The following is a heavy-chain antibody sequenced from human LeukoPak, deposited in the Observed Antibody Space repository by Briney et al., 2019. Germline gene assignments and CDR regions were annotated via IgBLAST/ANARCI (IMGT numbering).Heavy chain of an antibody. CDR3: ARGIAAAGTGGYYFDY. CDR1: GGTFSSYA. CDR2: IIPILGIA. V-gene: IGHV1-69*04. J-gene: IGHJ4*02. D-gene: IGHD6-13*01. Sequence: ASVKVSRKASGGTFSSYAISWVRQAPGQGLEWMGRIIPILGIANYAQKFQGRVTITADKSTSTAYMELSSLRSEDTAVYYCARGIAAAGTGGYYFDYWGQGTLVTVSS.